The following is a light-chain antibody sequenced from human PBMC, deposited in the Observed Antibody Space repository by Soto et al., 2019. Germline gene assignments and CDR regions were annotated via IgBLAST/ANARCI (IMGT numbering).Light chain of an antibody. CDR2: KAY. CDR1: QSVSTW. Sequence: DIQMTQSPSTLSASVRDRVTITCRASQSVSTWLAWYQQKPGKVPKLLIYKAYSLESGVPSRFSGSGSGTEFTLTISSLQPDDFATYYCQQYNSNPLTFGGGTKVEIK. CDR3: QQYNSNPLT. J-gene: IGKJ4*01. V-gene: IGKV1-5*03.